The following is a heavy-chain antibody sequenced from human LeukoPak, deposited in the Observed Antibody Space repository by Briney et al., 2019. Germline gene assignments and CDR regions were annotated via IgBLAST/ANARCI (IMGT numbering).Heavy chain of an antibody. Sequence: ASVTVSCKASGYTFTSYDVNWVRQATGQGLEWMGWMNPNSGNTGYAQKFQGRVTMTRNTSISTAYMELSSLRSEDTAVYYCARGRRLTGYYDFDYWGQGTLVTVSS. V-gene: IGHV1-8*01. J-gene: IGHJ4*02. CDR1: GYTFTSYD. CDR3: ARGRRLTGYYDFDY. D-gene: IGHD3-9*01. CDR2: MNPNSGNT.